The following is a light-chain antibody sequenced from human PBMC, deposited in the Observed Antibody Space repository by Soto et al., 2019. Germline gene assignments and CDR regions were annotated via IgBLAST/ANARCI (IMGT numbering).Light chain of an antibody. Sequence: IVMTHSPATLSVSPVERATLSCRARQSVSSNLAWYQQKPGQAPRLLMYGASTRATGIPARFSGSGSGTDFTLTISSLQSEDFAVYYCQQYNNWPPRTFGQGTKVDIK. J-gene: IGKJ1*01. CDR1: QSVSSN. CDR3: QQYNNWPPRT. CDR2: GAS. V-gene: IGKV3-15*01.